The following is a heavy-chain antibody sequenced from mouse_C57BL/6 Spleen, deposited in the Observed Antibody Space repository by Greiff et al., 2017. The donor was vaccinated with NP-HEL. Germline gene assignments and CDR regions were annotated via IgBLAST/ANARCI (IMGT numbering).Heavy chain of an antibody. CDR2: INPSNGGT. CDR1: GSTFTSYW. V-gene: IGHV1-53*01. Sequence: QVQLPQPGTELVKPGASVKLSCKASGSTFTSYWMHWVKQRPGQGLEWIGNINPSNGGTNYNEKFKSKATLTVDKSSSTAYMQLSSLTSEDAAVYYCARQAYGSILFAYWGQGTLVTVSA. J-gene: IGHJ3*01. D-gene: IGHD2-10*02. CDR3: ARQAYGSILFAY.